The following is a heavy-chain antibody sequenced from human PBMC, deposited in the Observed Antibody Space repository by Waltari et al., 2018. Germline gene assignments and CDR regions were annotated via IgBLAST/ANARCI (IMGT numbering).Heavy chain of an antibody. CDR2: IYYTGYT. Sequence: VQLQESGPGLVKPSETLSLTCTVSGGSITSYYWNWIRQPAGKGLEWIAYIYYTGYTYYNPSLKSRVTMSVDTSKNQFSLKLTSVSAADTAVYYCARAGYDIADAVDPWGQGTLVRVSS. V-gene: IGHV4-59*06. J-gene: IGHJ5*02. CDR3: ARAGYDIADAVDP. D-gene: IGHD3-9*01. CDR1: GGSITSYY.